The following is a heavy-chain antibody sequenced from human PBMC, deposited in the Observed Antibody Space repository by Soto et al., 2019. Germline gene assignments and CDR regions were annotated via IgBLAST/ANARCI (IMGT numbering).Heavy chain of an antibody. Sequence: SVKVSCKASGGTFSSYAISWVRQAPGQGLEWMGGIIPIFGTANYAQKFQGRVTITADKSTSTAYMELSSLRSEDTAVYYCAREARQQLATSLDYWGQGTLVTVSS. CDR3: AREARQQLATSLDY. CDR2: IIPIFGTA. V-gene: IGHV1-69*06. D-gene: IGHD6-13*01. J-gene: IGHJ4*02. CDR1: GGTFSSYA.